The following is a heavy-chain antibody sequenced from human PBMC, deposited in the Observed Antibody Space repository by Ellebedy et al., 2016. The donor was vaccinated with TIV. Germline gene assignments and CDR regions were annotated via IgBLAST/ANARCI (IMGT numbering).Heavy chain of an antibody. CDR3: AKDFAVIRPNLYFDL. V-gene: IGHV3-23*01. CDR1: GFTFSSYA. D-gene: IGHD2-21*01. Sequence: GESLKISCVASGFTFSSYAVSWVRQTPEKGLEWISTISGSGSSTYYADSVKGRVTISRDNSKNTLYLQMNSLRAEDTAIYYCAKDFAVIRPNLYFDLWGRGTVVTVS. CDR2: ISGSGSST. J-gene: IGHJ2*01.